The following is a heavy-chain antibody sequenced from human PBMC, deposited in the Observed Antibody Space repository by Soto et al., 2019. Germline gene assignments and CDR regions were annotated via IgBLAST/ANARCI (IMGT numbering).Heavy chain of an antibody. V-gene: IGHV3-11*06. Sequence: GGSLRLSXAASGFTFSDYYMSWIRQAPGKGLEWVSYISSSSSYTNYADSVKGRFTISRDNAKNSLYLQMNSLRAEDTAVYYCARAYYYDSSGYYGGAFDIWGQGTMVTVSS. J-gene: IGHJ3*02. D-gene: IGHD3-22*01. CDR1: GFTFSDYY. CDR2: ISSSSSYT. CDR3: ARAYYYDSSGYYGGAFDI.